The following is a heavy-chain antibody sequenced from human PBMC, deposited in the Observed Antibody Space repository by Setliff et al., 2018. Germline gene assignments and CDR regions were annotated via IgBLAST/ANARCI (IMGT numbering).Heavy chain of an antibody. CDR1: GGTFSSFA. CDR2: LIPFFGTT. Sequence: SVNVSCKTSGGTFSSFAVSWVRQAPGQRPEWMGRLIPFFGTTIYAQRFQGRVTITADESTTTVFMELNSLRSEDTAIYYCARDSRQWLEGGASGDMDIWGQGTMVTVSS. D-gene: IGHD6-19*01. J-gene: IGHJ3*02. CDR3: ARDSRQWLEGGASGDMDI. V-gene: IGHV1-69*13.